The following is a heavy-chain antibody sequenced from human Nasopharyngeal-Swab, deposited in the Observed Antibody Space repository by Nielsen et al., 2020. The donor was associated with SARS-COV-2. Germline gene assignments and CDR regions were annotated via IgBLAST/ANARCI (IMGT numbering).Heavy chain of an antibody. CDR2: ISSSSSYI. D-gene: IGHD1-1*01. CDR3: AREMPPGRELDY. V-gene: IGHV3-21*01. Sequence: GGSLKISCAASGFTFSSYSMNWVRQAPGKGLEWVSSISSSSSYIYYADSVKGRFTISRDNAKNSLYLQMNSLRAEDTAVYYCAREMPPGRELDYWGQGTLVTVSS. J-gene: IGHJ4*02. CDR1: GFTFSSYS.